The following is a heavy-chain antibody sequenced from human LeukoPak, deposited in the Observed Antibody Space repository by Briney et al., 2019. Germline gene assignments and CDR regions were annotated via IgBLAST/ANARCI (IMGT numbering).Heavy chain of an antibody. CDR1: GGSISSGSYY. Sequence: PSQTLSLTCTVSGGSISSGSYYWSWIRQPAGQGLEWIGRIYTSGSTNYNPSLKSRVTISVDTSKNQFSLKLSSVTAADTAVYYCARSPRAPRTYYYYYGMDVWGQGTTVTVSS. CDR3: ARSPRAPRTYYYYYGMDV. CDR2: IYTSGST. J-gene: IGHJ6*02. V-gene: IGHV4-61*02.